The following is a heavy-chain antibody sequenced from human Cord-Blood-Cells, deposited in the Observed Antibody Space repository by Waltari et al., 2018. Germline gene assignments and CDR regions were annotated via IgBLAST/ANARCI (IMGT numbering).Heavy chain of an antibody. CDR2: VDPEDGAT. V-gene: IGHV1-69-2*01. D-gene: IGHD5-18*01. Sequence: EVQLVQSGAEVKKPGATVKISCKVSGYTFTDYYMHWVQQAPGKGLEWMGLVDPEDGATIYAEKCHGRVTITEDTSTDTSYMELSSLRSEDTAVYYCATETSNLGYSYGNWFDPWGQGTLVTVSS. CDR3: ATETSNLGYSYGNWFDP. J-gene: IGHJ5*02. CDR1: GYTFTDYY.